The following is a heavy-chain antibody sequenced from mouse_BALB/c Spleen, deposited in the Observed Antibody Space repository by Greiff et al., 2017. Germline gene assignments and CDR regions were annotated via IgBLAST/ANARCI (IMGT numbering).Heavy chain of an antibody. V-gene: IGHV5-9-3*01. D-gene: IGHD2-3*01. Sequence: EVMLVESGGGLVKPGGSLKLSCAASGFTFSSYAMSWVRQTPEKRLEWVATISSGGSYTYYPDSVKGRFTISRDNAKNTLYLQMSSLRSEDTAMYYCARHDDGYYGYAMDYWGQGTSVTVSS. CDR3: ARHDDGYYGYAMDY. J-gene: IGHJ4*01. CDR1: GFTFSSYA. CDR2: ISSGGSYT.